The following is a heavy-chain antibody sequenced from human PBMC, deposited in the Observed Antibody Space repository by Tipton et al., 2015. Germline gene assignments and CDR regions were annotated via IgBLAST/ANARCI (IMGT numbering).Heavy chain of an antibody. J-gene: IGHJ3*01. CDR1: GFTFSSYA. CDR3: ARDRPPPSYCSGIDAFDL. D-gene: IGHD3-10*01. CDR2: ISGYGGSGGRT. Sequence: SLRLSCAASGFTFSSYAMSWVRQAPGKGLEWVSAISGYGGSGGRTYYADAVKGRFTISRYISEHTLYLQMSSLTVEDTDLYYCARDRPPPSYCSGIDAFDLWGPGTIFSVSS. V-gene: IGHV3-23*01.